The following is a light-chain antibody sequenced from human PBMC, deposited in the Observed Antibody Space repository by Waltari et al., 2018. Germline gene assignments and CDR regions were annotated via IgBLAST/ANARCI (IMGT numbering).Light chain of an antibody. V-gene: IGKV3-20*01. J-gene: IGKJ1*01. CDR3: QHYVRLPVT. CDR1: QSVGRS. CDR2: GAS. Sequence: EIVLPQSPGTLSLSTGERATLACWASQSVGRSLAWYQQKRGQAPRLLIYGASTRATGIPDRFSGSGSGTDFSLTISRLEPEDFAVYYCQHYVRLPVTFGQGTKVEI.